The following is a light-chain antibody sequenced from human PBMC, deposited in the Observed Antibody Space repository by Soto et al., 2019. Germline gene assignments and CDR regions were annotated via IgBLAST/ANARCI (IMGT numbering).Light chain of an antibody. CDR3: QQRSNWIT. J-gene: IGKJ5*01. V-gene: IGKV3D-20*02. CDR1: QSVNSIY. Sequence: EIVLTQSPGTLSLSPGERATLSCRASQSVNSIYLAWYQQKPGQAPRLLIYGASNRATGIPARFSGSGSGTDFTLTISSLEPEDFAVYYCQQRSNWITFGQGTRLEIK. CDR2: GAS.